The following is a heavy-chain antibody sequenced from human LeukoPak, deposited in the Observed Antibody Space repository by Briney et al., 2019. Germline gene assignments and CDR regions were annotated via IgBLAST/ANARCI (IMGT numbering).Heavy chain of an antibody. D-gene: IGHD2-15*01. V-gene: IGHV4-30-2*01. Sequence: SETLSLTCAVSGGSVNSGPYSWSWIRQPPGKGLEWVGYIYQTGTTYHNPSLKSRVAISVDTSKNQFSLKLSSVTAADTAVYYCARRQRYCIGVSCYSAYGMDVWGQGTTVTVSS. CDR1: GGSVNSGPYS. CDR3: ARRQRYCIGVSCYSAYGMDV. J-gene: IGHJ6*02. CDR2: IYQTGTT.